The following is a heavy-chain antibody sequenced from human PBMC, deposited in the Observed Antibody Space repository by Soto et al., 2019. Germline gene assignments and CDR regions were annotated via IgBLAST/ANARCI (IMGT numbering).Heavy chain of an antibody. Sequence: PGGSLRLSCAASGFTFDFGMTWVRQAPGKGLEWVSTIDYSGTNTHYADSVKGRFTISRDKSRNTVDLQMSNLRVEDTAVYYCARSGCSNSGNCIDNWGQGSLVTVS. J-gene: IGHJ5*02. CDR2: IDYSGTNT. CDR3: ARSGCSNSGNCIDN. V-gene: IGHV3-23*05. D-gene: IGHD3-10*01. CDR1: GFTFDFG.